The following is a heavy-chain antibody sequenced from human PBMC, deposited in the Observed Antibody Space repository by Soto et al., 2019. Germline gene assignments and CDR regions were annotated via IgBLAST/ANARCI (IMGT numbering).Heavy chain of an antibody. V-gene: IGHV3-23*05. D-gene: IGHD2-21*02. Sequence: GGSLRLSCAASGFAFSNCAMSWVRQAPGKGLEWVSTIKTSGDTTFYADPVKGRFTTSRDDSKNTLYLQMNSLRAEDTATYYCTKDVTGDIGADFWGQGTPVTVSS. CDR2: IKTSGDTT. CDR1: GFAFSNCA. J-gene: IGHJ4*02. CDR3: TKDVTGDIGADF.